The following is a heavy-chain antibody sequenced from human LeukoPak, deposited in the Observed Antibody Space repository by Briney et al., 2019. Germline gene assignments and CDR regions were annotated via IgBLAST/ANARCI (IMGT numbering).Heavy chain of an antibody. J-gene: IGHJ4*02. Sequence: ASVKVSCKASGYTFTSYGISWVRQAPGQGLEWMGWISAYNGNTNYAQKLQGRVTMTTDTSTSTAYMELRSLRSDDTAVYYCARVNSGYDTQTIDYWGQGTLVTVSS. CDR2: ISAYNGNT. CDR3: ARVNSGYDTQTIDY. D-gene: IGHD5-12*01. V-gene: IGHV1-18*01. CDR1: GYTFTSYG.